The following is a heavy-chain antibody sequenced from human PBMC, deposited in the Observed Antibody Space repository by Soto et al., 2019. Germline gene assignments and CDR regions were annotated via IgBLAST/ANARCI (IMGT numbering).Heavy chain of an antibody. Sequence: QVQLVQSGAEVKKPGASVKVSCKASGYTFTSYGISWVRQAPGQGLEWMGWISAYNGNTNYAQKLQDRVTMTTDTSTSRVYMELRSLRSDDTAVYYCARDQGYYGPALDYWGQGTLVTVSS. CDR1: GYTFTSYG. V-gene: IGHV1-18*01. J-gene: IGHJ4*02. CDR2: ISAYNGNT. D-gene: IGHD3-10*01. CDR3: ARDQGYYGPALDY.